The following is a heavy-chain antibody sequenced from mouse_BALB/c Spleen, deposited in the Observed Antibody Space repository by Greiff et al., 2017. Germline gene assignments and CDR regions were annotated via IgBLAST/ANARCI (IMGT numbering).Heavy chain of an antibody. CDR1: GFTFTDYY. CDR2: IRNKANGYTT. J-gene: IGHJ4*01. CDR3: ARDKWEGAMDY. D-gene: IGHD4-1*01. Sequence: EVKLEESGGGLVQPGGSLRLSCATSGFTFTDYYMSWVRQPPGKALEWLGFIRNKANGYTTEYSASVKGRFTISRDNSQSILYLQMNTLRAEDSATYYCARDKWEGAMDYWGQGTSVTVSS. V-gene: IGHV7-3*02.